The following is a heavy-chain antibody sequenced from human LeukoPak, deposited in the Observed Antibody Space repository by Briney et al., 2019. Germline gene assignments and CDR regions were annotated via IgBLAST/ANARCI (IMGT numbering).Heavy chain of an antibody. J-gene: IGHJ4*02. CDR3: ARAQSAAGYSASFFDY. D-gene: IGHD6-13*01. CDR2: INPNSGGT. Sequence: GASVKVSCKASGYTFTGNYMHWVRQAPGQGLERMGWINPNSGGTNYAQKFQGRVTMTRDTSISTAYMELSRLRSDDAAVYYCARAQSAAGYSASFFDYWGQGTLVTVSS. CDR1: GYTFTGNY. V-gene: IGHV1-2*02.